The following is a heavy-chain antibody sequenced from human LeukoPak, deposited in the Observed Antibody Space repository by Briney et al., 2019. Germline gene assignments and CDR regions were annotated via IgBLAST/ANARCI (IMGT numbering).Heavy chain of an antibody. CDR1: GFTFSSYG. CDR2: IYSGGST. J-gene: IGHJ4*02. Sequence: PGGSLRLSCAASGFTFSSYGMHWVRQAPGKGLEWVSVIYSGGSTYYADSVKGRFTISRDNSKNTLYLQMNSLRAEDTAVYYCARALNDYSNYYFDYWGQGTLVTVSS. D-gene: IGHD4-11*01. CDR3: ARALNDYSNYYFDY. V-gene: IGHV3-NL1*01.